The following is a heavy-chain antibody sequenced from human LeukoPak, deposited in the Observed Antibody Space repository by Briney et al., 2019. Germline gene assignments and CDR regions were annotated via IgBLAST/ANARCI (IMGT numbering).Heavy chain of an antibody. V-gene: IGHV4-59*07. Sequence: SDTLSLIRTVSYGTISGYCWNCIRHPPGKALVWIGYIHYSGDTRYNPSLMSRVTISVDTSKNHFSLKLKSLTAADTAIYYCARQAYCVSPTCYPFQHWGQGTLVTVSS. D-gene: IGHD2-2*01. CDR2: IHYSGDT. J-gene: IGHJ1*01. CDR1: YGTISGYC. CDR3: ARQAYCVSPTCYPFQH.